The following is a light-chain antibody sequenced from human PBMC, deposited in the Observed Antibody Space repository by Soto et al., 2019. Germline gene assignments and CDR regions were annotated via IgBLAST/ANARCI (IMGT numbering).Light chain of an antibody. CDR3: QQYEASPWT. V-gene: IGKV3-20*01. Sequence: ENVLTQSPGTLSLSPGEGASLSCRASQRVISTYFGWYQPRPGQAPRLIIYATSRRAAGVPDRFSGGGSGTDFTLSISRVEPEDSAVYYCQQYEASPWTFGQGTKLEIK. CDR1: QRVISTY. CDR2: ATS. J-gene: IGKJ1*01.